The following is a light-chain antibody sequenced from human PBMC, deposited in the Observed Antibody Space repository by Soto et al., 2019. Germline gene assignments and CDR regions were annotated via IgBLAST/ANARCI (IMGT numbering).Light chain of an antibody. CDR1: SSDVGIYNY. CDR2: EVS. V-gene: IGLV2-14*01. Sequence: QSAVTQPASVSASPGQSIAISCTRSSSDVGIYNYVSWYQQHPGKVPKLIIYEVSNRPSGVSNRFSGSKSGNTASLTISGLQAEDEADYYCSSYTTSSTRVFGTGTKVTVL. J-gene: IGLJ1*01. CDR3: SSYTTSSTRV.